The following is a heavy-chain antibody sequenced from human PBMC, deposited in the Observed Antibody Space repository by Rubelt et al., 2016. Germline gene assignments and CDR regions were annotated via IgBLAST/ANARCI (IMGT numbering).Heavy chain of an antibody. J-gene: IGHJ5*02. CDR3: ATVGRSPGSGTYYPNWFDP. CDR2: ISYSGTT. V-gene: IGHV4-59*12. D-gene: IGHD3-10*01. CDR1: DASISSYY. Sequence: QEPLQESGPGLVKPSETLSLTCTVSDASISSYYWSWIRQPPGKGLEWIGYISYSGTTNYNPSLKSRGTISVDTSKSQFSLRLSSVTAADTAVYYCATVGRSPGSGTYYPNWFDPWGQGTLVTVSS.